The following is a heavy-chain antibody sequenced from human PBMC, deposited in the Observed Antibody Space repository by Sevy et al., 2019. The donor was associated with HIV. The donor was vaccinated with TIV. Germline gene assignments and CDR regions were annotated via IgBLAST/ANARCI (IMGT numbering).Heavy chain of an antibody. CDR2: INHSGST. CDR1: GGSFSGYY. J-gene: IGHJ1*01. Sequence: SETLSLTCAVYGGSFSGYYWSWIRQPPGKGLEWIGEINHSGSTNYNPSLKSRVTISVDTSKNQFSLKLGPVTAADTAVYYCARAFPYYYGSGSYYRNGGQYFQHWGQGTLVTVSS. D-gene: IGHD3-10*01. CDR3: ARAFPYYYGSGSYYRNGGQYFQH. V-gene: IGHV4-34*01.